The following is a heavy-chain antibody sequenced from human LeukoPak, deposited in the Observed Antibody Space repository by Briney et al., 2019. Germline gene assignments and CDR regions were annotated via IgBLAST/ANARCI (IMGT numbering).Heavy chain of an antibody. D-gene: IGHD3-3*01. Sequence: GGSLRLSCAASGFTFSSYAMSWVRQAPGKGLEWVSAISGSGGSTYYADSVKGRFTISRDNSKNTLYLQMNSLRAEDTAVYYCAKDRGYDFWSCYYTPTFDYWGQGTLVTVSS. CDR3: AKDRGYDFWSCYYTPTFDY. CDR1: GFTFSSYA. V-gene: IGHV3-23*01. CDR2: ISGSGGST. J-gene: IGHJ4*02.